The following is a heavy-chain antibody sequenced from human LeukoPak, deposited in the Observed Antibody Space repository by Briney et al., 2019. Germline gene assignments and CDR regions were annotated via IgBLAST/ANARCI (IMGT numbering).Heavy chain of an antibody. J-gene: IGHJ4*02. D-gene: IGHD5-24*01. CDR2: IHHSGYT. CDR1: GYSISSDYF. V-gene: IGHV4-38-2*02. Sequence: SETLSLTCSVSGYSISSDYFWGWIRQSPGKGLEWIGSIHHSGYTYYKPSLKSRVTLSVDTSKNQFSLHVNSVTAADTAVYFCARDDHDNGVEFDYWGQGTLVTVSS. CDR3: ARDDHDNGVEFDY.